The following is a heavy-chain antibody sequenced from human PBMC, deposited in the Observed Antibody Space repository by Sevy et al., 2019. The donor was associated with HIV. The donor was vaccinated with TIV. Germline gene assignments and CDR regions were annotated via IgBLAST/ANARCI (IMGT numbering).Heavy chain of an antibody. Sequence: GGSLRLSCVASGFTFSSYSMNWVRQAPGKGLEWVSSISSSSSYIYYADSVKGRFTISRDNAKNSLYLQMNSLRAEDTAVYYCARDALIAAAGTVDYWGQGTLVTISS. V-gene: IGHV3-21*01. CDR1: GFTFSSYS. D-gene: IGHD6-13*01. CDR3: ARDALIAAAGTVDY. CDR2: ISSSSSYI. J-gene: IGHJ4*02.